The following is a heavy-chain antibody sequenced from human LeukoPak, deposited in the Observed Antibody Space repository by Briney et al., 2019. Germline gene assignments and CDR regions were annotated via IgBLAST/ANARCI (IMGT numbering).Heavy chain of an antibody. D-gene: IGHD3-22*01. J-gene: IGHJ2*01. Sequence: GGSLRLSCAASGFSFSSYDMHWVRQVPGGGLEWVSCIGNGADTHYAASVKGRFTISRENAKNSFFLQMNSLRAGDTAVYFCARGSDYYDSSAYYRNYYFDLWGRGTLVTVSS. V-gene: IGHV3-13*01. CDR2: IGNGADT. CDR1: GFSFSSYD. CDR3: ARGSDYYDSSAYYRNYYFDL.